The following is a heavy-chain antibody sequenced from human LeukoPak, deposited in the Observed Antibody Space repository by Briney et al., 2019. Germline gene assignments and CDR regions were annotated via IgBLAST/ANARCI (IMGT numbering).Heavy chain of an antibody. Sequence: KPSETLSLTCVAYGGLFSGYYWSWVRQTPGKGLEWIGEITHTGTTDYNPSLKSRVTISVDTSKNQFSLKLSFVTAADTAVYYCARSTGTMVTTYLRYFDYWGQGTLVTVSS. J-gene: IGHJ4*02. D-gene: IGHD4-17*01. CDR2: ITHTGTT. CDR1: GGLFSGYY. V-gene: IGHV4-34*01. CDR3: ARSTGTMVTTYLRYFDY.